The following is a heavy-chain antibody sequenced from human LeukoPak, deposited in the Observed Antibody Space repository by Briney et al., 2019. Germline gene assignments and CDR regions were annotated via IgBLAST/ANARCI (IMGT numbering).Heavy chain of an antibody. CDR2: ISGYNGNT. CDR1: DYTFTSYG. D-gene: IGHD5-12*01. V-gene: IGHV1-18*01. CDR3: ARDKASGPYYFDY. Sequence: GASVTVSCKASDYTFTSYGVSWVRQAPGQGPEWMGWISGYNGNTNYAQKLQGRLTLTVDTSTSTAYMELRSLRSDDTAVYFCARDKASGPYYFDYWGQGTLVTVSS. J-gene: IGHJ4*02.